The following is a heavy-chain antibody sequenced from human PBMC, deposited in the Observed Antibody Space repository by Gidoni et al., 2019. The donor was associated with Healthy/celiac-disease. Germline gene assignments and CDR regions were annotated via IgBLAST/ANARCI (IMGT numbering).Heavy chain of an antibody. D-gene: IGHD3-16*02. J-gene: IGHJ3*02. V-gene: IGHV4-39*01. Sequence: QLELQQSAPGLVEPSENPHLICSASAGSISSSCYYWGWMRPPPGKGLEWIGSIYCSGNTYYNPSLKSHVTISVHATKTQFSLKLSSVPAADTAAYSCARHAYLGGWGSYRAAVFDIWGQGTMVTVSS. CDR2: IYCSGNT. CDR1: AGSISSSCYY. CDR3: ARHAYLGGWGSYRAAVFDI.